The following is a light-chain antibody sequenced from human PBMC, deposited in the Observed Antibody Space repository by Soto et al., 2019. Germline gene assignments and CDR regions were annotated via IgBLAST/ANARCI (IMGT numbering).Light chain of an antibody. Sequence: QSALTQPASVSGSPGQSITISCTGSSSDVGGYNYVSWYQQHPGKAPKLMIFEVSNRPSGVSNRFAGSKSGNTASLTISWLQAEDEADDYRSSYASTSALGLFGTGTKLTVL. J-gene: IGLJ1*01. V-gene: IGLV2-14*01. CDR1: SSDVGGYNY. CDR2: EVS. CDR3: SSYASTSALGL.